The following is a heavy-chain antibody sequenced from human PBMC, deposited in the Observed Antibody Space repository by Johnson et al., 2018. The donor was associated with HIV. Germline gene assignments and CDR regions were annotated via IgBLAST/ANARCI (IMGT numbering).Heavy chain of an antibody. J-gene: IGHJ3*02. CDR3: ARGGGAYCGGDCLRTFDI. V-gene: IGHV3-66*01. CDR2: LYSGGDI. Sequence: VQLVESGGGLVQPGGSLRLSCAASGLTISDNYMSWVRQAPGKGLEWVAVLYSGGDIYYADSAKGRFIIPRDNSKSTLYLQLNSLRAEDTGIYYCARGGGAYCGGDCLRTFDIWGQGTMVTVSP. D-gene: IGHD2-21*02. CDR1: GLTISDNY.